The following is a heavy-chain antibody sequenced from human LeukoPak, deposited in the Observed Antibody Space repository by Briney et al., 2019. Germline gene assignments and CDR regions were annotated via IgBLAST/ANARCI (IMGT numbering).Heavy chain of an antibody. J-gene: IGHJ6*04. Sequence: GGSLRLSCAASGFKFTSYAMSWVRQAPGKGLEWVSYISSSGSTIYYADSVKGRFTISRDNAKNSLYLQMNGLRAEDTAVYYCAELGITMIGGVWGKGTTVTISS. CDR3: AELGITMIGGV. CDR2: ISSSGSTI. D-gene: IGHD3-10*02. V-gene: IGHV3-48*03. CDR1: GFKFTSYA.